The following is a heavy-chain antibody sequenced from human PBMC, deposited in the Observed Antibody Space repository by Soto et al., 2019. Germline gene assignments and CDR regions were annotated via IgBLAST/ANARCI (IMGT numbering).Heavy chain of an antibody. J-gene: IGHJ3*02. CDR3: ASASPSMGPGAFDI. D-gene: IGHD3-10*01. V-gene: IGHV4-39*01. CDR2: IYYSGST. Sequence: QLQLQESGPGLVKPSETLSLTCTVSGGSISSSSYYWGWIRQPPGKGLEWIGSIYYSGSTYYNPSLKSRVTISVDTSKNQSSLRLSSVTAADTAVYYCASASPSMGPGAFDIWGQGTMVTVSS. CDR1: GGSISSSSYY.